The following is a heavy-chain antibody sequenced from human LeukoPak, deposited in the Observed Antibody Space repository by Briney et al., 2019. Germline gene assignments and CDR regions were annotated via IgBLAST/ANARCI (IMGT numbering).Heavy chain of an antibody. CDR1: GYTFTSYD. Sequence: ASVKVSCKASGYTFTSYDINWVRQATGQGLEWMGWMNPNSGNTGYAQKFQGRVTITRDTSISTAYMELSSLRSEDTAVYYCARVVAARQYYYYYMDVWGKGTTVTVSS. D-gene: IGHD6-6*01. CDR2: MNPNSGNT. CDR3: ARVVAARQYYYYYMDV. V-gene: IGHV1-8*03. J-gene: IGHJ6*03.